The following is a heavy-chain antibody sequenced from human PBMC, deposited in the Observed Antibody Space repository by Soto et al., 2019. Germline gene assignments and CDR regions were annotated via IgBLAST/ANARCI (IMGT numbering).Heavy chain of an antibody. CDR1: GFTFSSDA. Sequence: PGGSLRLSCAASGFTFSSDAMSWVRQAPGKGLEWVSAISGSGGSTYYADSVKGRFTISRDNSKNTLYLQMNSLKTEDTAVYYCPTAVNWNFDYWGQGTLVTVSS. CDR3: PTAVNWNFDY. CDR2: ISGSGGST. J-gene: IGHJ4*02. V-gene: IGHV3-23*01. D-gene: IGHD1-1*01.